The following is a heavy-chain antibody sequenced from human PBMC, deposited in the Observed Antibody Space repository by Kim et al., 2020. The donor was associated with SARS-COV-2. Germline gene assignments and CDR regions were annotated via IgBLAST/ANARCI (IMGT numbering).Heavy chain of an antibody. Sequence: GGSLRLSCAASGFTVSSYHMSWVRQAPGKGLEWVSIIYSGGSTYYADSVKGRFSFSRDNSKNTLFLQMNSLRAEDTAVYYCARGSRRGSGWFIDYWGQGT. CDR1: GFTVSSYH. CDR3: ARGSRRGSGWFIDY. D-gene: IGHD6-19*01. V-gene: IGHV3-66*01. J-gene: IGHJ4*02. CDR2: IYSGGST.